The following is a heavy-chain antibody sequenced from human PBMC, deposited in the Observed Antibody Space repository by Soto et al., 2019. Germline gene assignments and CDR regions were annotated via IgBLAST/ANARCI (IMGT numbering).Heavy chain of an antibody. Sequence: RSLTCTVSGGSISSYYWRWIRQPPGKGLEWIGYIYYSGSTNYNPSLKSRVTISVDTSKNQFSLKLSPVTAADTAVYYCARDMVRGVNGMDVWGQGTTVTVSS. D-gene: IGHD3-10*01. CDR1: GGSISSYY. CDR2: IYYSGST. V-gene: IGHV4-59*01. CDR3: ARDMVRGVNGMDV. J-gene: IGHJ6*02.